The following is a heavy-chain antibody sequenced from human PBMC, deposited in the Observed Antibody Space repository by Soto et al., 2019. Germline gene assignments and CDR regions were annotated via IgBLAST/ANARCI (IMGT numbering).Heavy chain of an antibody. J-gene: IGHJ3*02. V-gene: IGHV5-10-1*01. D-gene: IGHD2-15*01. CDR1: GYSFTSYW. Sequence: GESLKISCKGPGYSFTSYWISWVRQMPGKGLEWMGRIDPSDSYTNYSPSFQGHVTISADKSISTAYLQWSSLKASDTAMYYCARGWWDHLRDYAFDIWGQGTMVTVSS. CDR2: IDPSDSYT. CDR3: ARGWWDHLRDYAFDI.